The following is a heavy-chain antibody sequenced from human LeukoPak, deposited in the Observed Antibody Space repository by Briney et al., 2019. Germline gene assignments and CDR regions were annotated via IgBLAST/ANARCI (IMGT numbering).Heavy chain of an antibody. Sequence: SETLSLTCTVSGGSISSSSYYWGWIRQPPGRGLEWIGSIYYSGSTYYNPSLKSRVTISLDTSKNQFSLRLSSVTAADTAVYYCARVGDFWSGYPFDYWGQGTLVTVSS. V-gene: IGHV4-39*07. J-gene: IGHJ4*02. CDR2: IYYSGST. CDR3: ARVGDFWSGYPFDY. CDR1: GGSISSSSYY. D-gene: IGHD3-3*01.